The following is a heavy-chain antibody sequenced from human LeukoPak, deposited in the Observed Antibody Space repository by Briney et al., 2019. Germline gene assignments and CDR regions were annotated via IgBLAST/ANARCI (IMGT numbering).Heavy chain of an antibody. J-gene: IGHJ3*02. V-gene: IGHV4-39*07. CDR3: ARVKATSRAFDI. Sequence: SETLSLTCSVSGGSISSSAYYWGWIRQPPGKGLEWIGNIYYSGSTYYNPSLKSRVTISVDTSKNQFSLKLSSVTAADTAVYYCARVKATSRAFDIWGQGTMVTVSS. D-gene: IGHD1-26*01. CDR1: GGSISSSAYY. CDR2: IYYSGST.